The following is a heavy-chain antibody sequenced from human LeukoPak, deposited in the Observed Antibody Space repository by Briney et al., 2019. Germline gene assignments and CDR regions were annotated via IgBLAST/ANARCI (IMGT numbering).Heavy chain of an antibody. V-gene: IGHV3-30*18. CDR2: ISYDGSNK. J-gene: IGHJ6*02. Sequence: PGGSLRLSCAASGFTFSIYGMHWVRQAPGKGLEWVAVISYDGSNKYYADSVKGRFTISRDNSKNTLYLQMNSLRAEDTAVYYCAKVGYYDSSGPRRRPYYYYGMDVWGQGTTVTVSS. CDR1: GFTFSIYG. CDR3: AKVGYYDSSGPRRRPYYYYGMDV. D-gene: IGHD3-22*01.